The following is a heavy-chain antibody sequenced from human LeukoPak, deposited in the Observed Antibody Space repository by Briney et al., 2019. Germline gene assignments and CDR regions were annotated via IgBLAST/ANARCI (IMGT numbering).Heavy chain of an antibody. CDR2: INPNSGGT. CDR3: ARELHYYGSGVFDY. J-gene: IGHJ4*02. D-gene: IGHD3-10*01. Sequence: ASVKVSCKASGYTFTGYYMHWVRQAPGQGLEWMGWINPNSGGTNYAQKFQGRVTMTRDTSISTAYMELSRLRSDDTAVYYCARELHYYGSGVFDYWGQGTLVTVSS. CDR1: GYTFTGYY. V-gene: IGHV1-2*02.